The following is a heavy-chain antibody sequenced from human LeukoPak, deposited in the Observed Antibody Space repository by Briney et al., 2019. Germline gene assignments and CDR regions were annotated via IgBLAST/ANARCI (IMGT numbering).Heavy chain of an antibody. D-gene: IGHD6-13*01. J-gene: IGHJ4*02. CDR2: INHSGST. Sequence: SETLSLTCAVYGGSFSGYYWSWIRQPPGKGLEWIGEINHSGSTNYNPSLKSRVTISVDTSKNQFSLKLSSVTAADTAVYYCARVLGSWYAPAGFDYWGQGTLVTVPS. CDR3: ARVLGSWYAPAGFDY. CDR1: GGSFSGYY. V-gene: IGHV4-34*01.